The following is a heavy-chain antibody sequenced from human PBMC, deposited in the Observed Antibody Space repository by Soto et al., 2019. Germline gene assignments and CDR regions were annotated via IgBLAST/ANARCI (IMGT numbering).Heavy chain of an antibody. CDR3: AKEVYGVARGAMDV. J-gene: IGHJ6*02. V-gene: IGHV3-23*01. Sequence: EVQLLESGGGLVQPGGSLRLSCAASGFTFNNNVMNWVRQAPGKGLEWVSGISDNGGSTYYADSVKGRCTISRDNSKNTLYLQMNSLRADDTAVYYCAKEVYGVARGAMDVWGQGTTATVSS. D-gene: IGHD2-8*01. CDR1: GFTFNNNV. CDR2: ISDNGGST.